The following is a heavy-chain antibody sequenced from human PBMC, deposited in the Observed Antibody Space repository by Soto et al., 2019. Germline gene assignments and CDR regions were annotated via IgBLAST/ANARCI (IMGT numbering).Heavy chain of an antibody. CDR2: ISSSSSYI. D-gene: IGHD3-22*01. CDR3: ARMYYYDSSGYDDAFDI. V-gene: IGHV3-21*01. CDR1: GCTFSSYS. Sequence: GGSLRLSCAASGCTFSSYSMNWVRQAPGKGLEWVSSISSSSSYIYYADSVKGRFTISRDNAKNSLYLQMNSLRAEDTAVYYCARMYYYDSSGYDDAFDIWGQGTTVTVSS. J-gene: IGHJ3*02.